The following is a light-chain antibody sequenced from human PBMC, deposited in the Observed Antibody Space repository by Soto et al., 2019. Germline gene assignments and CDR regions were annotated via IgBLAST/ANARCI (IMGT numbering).Light chain of an antibody. CDR1: SSGIGTFNL. Sequence: QSALTQPASVSGSPGQSIAISCTGNSSGIGTFNLVSWYQQHPGRAPKLIISEVNKRPSGVPDRFSGSKSGNTASLTVSGLQAEDEADYYCSSYAGSNTYVVFGGGTKLTVL. J-gene: IGLJ2*01. CDR3: SSYAGSNTYVV. V-gene: IGLV2-23*02. CDR2: EVN.